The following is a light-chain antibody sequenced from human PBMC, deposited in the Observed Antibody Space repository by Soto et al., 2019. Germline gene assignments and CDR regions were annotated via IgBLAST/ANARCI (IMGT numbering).Light chain of an antibody. V-gene: IGLV1-44*01. CDR2: NDH. CDR3: AVWDVSLTAWV. Sequence: QSVLTQPPSASGTPGQRVTISCSGSSSNIGSNTVNWYQQLPGTAPKLLIYNDHQRPSGVPDRFSGSKSGTSASLAISGLQSEDEADYYCAVWDVSLTAWVFGGGTKLTVL. J-gene: IGLJ3*02. CDR1: SSNIGSNT.